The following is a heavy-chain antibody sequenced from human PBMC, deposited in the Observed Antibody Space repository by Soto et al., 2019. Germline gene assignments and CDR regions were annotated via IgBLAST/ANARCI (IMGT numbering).Heavy chain of an antibody. D-gene: IGHD1-1*01. CDR3: ARGIDDNASFGMDI. CDR2: IIPIFGTA. V-gene: IGHV1-69*13. CDR1: GGTFSSYA. J-gene: IGHJ6*02. Sequence: SVKFSCKASGGTFSSYAISWVRQAPGQGLECMGGIIPIFGTANYAQKFQGRVTITAXXXXSXXXMXLXXLRXEXTAVYYCARGIDDNASFGMDIWGQGTTVTVSS.